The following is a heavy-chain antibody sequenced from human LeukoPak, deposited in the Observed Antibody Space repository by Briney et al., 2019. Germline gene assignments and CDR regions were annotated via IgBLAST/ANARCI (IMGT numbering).Heavy chain of an antibody. J-gene: IGHJ4*02. CDR3: ARDTWASMIVVVTPPDY. CDR1: EFTFSSYA. Sequence: PGGSLRLSCAASEFTFSSYAMHWVCQAPGKGLEWVAVISNDGSNKYYADSVKGRFTITRDNSKNTLYLQMNSLRAEDTAVYYCARDTWASMIVVVTPPDYWGQGTLVTVSS. V-gene: IGHV3-30*04. CDR2: ISNDGSNK. D-gene: IGHD3-22*01.